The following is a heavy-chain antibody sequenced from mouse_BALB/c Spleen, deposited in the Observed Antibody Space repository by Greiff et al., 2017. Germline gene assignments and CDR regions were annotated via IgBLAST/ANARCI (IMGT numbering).Heavy chain of an antibody. CDR2: ILPGSGST. CDR3: ARRVGKTYYFDY. J-gene: IGHJ2*01. CDR1: GYTFSSYW. V-gene: IGHV1-9*01. D-gene: IGHD1-1*02. Sequence: QVQLQQSGAELMKPGASVKISCKATGYTFSSYWIEWVKQRPGHGLEWIGEILPGSGSTNYNEKFKGKATFTADTSSNTAYMQLSSLTSEDSAVYYCARRVGKTYYFDYWGQGTTLTVSS.